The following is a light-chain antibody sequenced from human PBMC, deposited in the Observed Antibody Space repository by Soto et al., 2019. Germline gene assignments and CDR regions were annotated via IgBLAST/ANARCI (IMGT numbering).Light chain of an antibody. Sequence: EVVMTPSPATLSVSPVERATLSCRASQSVTTNMAWYQQKPGQAPRLLIYGASTRATGIPARFSGSGSGTDFTLTISSLQSEDFAVYYCQQYNNWPPWTFGQGTKVDIK. J-gene: IGKJ1*01. CDR1: QSVTTN. CDR3: QQYNNWPPWT. CDR2: GAS. V-gene: IGKV3-15*01.